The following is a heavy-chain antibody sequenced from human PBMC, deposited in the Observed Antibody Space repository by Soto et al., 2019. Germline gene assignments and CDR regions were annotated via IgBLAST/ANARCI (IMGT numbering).Heavy chain of an antibody. D-gene: IGHD2-2*01. J-gene: IGHJ4*02. V-gene: IGHV5-51*01. Sequence: GESLKISCKASGYSFTSYWIAWVRQMPGKGLEWMGIIYPGDSDTRYSPSFQGQATISADRSISTAYLHWSSLKASDTAMYYCAREGGYCSSTSCQGIDYWGQGTLVTVSS. CDR1: GYSFTSYW. CDR2: IYPGDSDT. CDR3: AREGGYCSSTSCQGIDY.